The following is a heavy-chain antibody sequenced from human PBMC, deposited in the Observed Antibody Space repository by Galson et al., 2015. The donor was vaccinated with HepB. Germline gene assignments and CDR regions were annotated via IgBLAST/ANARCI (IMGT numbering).Heavy chain of an antibody. CDR1: GYTFTSYN. Sequence: SVKVSCKASGYTFTSYNISGVRQAPGQGLEWMGWISAYNGNPNYAQKLQGRVTMTTDTSTSTAYMELRSLRSDDTAVYYGARLLTIFVVDDSLYYYGMDVWGQGTTVTVSS. J-gene: IGHJ6*02. D-gene: IGHD3-3*01. CDR3: ARLLTIFVVDDSLYYYGMDV. V-gene: IGHV1-18*04. CDR2: ISAYNGNP.